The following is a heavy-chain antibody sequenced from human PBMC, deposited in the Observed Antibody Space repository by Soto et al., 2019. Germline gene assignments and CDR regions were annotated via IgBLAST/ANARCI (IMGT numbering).Heavy chain of an antibody. CDR2: IYPGDSDS. CDR1: GYNFISYW. Sequence: PGESLKISCEVSGYNFISYWIGWVRQMPGKGLEWMGIIYPGDSDSRYSPSFQGQVTISVDKSITTAYLQWSSLKASDTAIYYCARLIDSGVFSGAGDYWGQGTQV. J-gene: IGHJ4*02. CDR3: ARLIDSGVFSGAGDY. D-gene: IGHD3-10*01. V-gene: IGHV5-51*01.